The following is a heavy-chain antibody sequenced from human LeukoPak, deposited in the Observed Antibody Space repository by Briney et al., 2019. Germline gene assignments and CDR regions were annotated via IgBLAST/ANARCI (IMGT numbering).Heavy chain of an antibody. Sequence: GGSLRLSCAASGFTFSNYGMHWVRQAPGKGLEWLAAIFYDGSKEHYADTVKGRFTTSRDNSKNTLYLQVNSLTADDTAVYYCARDQALYFSYGDYWGQGTLVTVSS. J-gene: IGHJ4*02. CDR1: GFTFSNYG. CDR2: IFYDGSKE. D-gene: IGHD2/OR15-2a*01. V-gene: IGHV3-33*01. CDR3: ARDQALYFSYGDY.